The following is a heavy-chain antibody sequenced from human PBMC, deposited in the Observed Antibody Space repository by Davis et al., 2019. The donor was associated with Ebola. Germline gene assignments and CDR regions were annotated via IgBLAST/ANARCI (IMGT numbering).Heavy chain of an antibody. CDR1: GYSFTSSG. Sequence: ASVKVSCKASGYSFTSSGLTWVRQAPGQGLEWMGWTGAYNGNTNYAQKLQGRVTMTTDTSTSTAYMELRSLTSDDTAVYYCAREIGVAVPGVMKDAFDIWGQGTVVTVSS. V-gene: IGHV1-18*01. J-gene: IGHJ3*02. D-gene: IGHD2-2*01. CDR2: TGAYNGNT. CDR3: AREIGVAVPGVMKDAFDI.